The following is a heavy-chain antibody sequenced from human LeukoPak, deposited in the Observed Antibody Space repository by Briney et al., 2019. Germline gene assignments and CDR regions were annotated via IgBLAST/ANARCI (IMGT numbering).Heavy chain of an antibody. V-gene: IGHV4-39*07. CDR1: GGSISSSSYY. D-gene: IGHD6-13*01. CDR3: ARLGSSRSWYFDL. Sequence: PSETLSLTCTVSGGSISSSSYYWGWIRQPPGKGLEWIGSIYYSGSTYYNPSLKSRVTISVDTSKNQFSLKLSSVTAADTAVYYCARLGSSRSWYFDLWGRGTLVTVSS. J-gene: IGHJ2*01. CDR2: IYYSGST.